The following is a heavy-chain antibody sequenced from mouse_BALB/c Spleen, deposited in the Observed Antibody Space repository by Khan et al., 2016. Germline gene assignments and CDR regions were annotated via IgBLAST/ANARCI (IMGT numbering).Heavy chain of an antibody. Sequence: VQLKQSGAELVKPGASVKLSCTASGFNIKDTYMHWVKQRPEQGLEWIGRIDPANGNTKYDSKFQGKATITADTSSNTAYLQLSSLTSEDTAVYYCARGDMITLAYWGQGTLVTVSA. CDR3: ARGDMITLAY. CDR1: GFNIKDTY. CDR2: IDPANGNT. D-gene: IGHD2-4*01. V-gene: IGHV14-3*02. J-gene: IGHJ3*01.